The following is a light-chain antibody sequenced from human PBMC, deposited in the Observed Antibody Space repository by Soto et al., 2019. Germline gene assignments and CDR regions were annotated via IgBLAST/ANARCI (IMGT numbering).Light chain of an antibody. CDR1: QSVTSNY. V-gene: IGKV3-20*01. Sequence: EVVMTQSPATLSVSPGEGATLSCRASQSVTSNYLAWYQQKPGKAPRLLIHGISNRATGVPDRFSGSGSGTDFTLTISRLEPEDFAVYYWQQYTAWPLTFGQGTKVEVK. CDR3: QQYTAWPLT. CDR2: GIS. J-gene: IGKJ1*01.